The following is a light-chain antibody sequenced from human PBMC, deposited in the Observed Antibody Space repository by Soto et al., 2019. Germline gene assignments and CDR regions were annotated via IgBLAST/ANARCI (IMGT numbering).Light chain of an antibody. CDR1: SSDVGSYNL. Sequence: QSALTQPASVSGSPGQSITISCTGTSSDVGSYNLVSGYQQHPGKAPKHMTYEGRKRSSGGSNRFSGSKSGNTASLTISGLQAEDEADYYCCSYAGSRVFGGGTKLTVL. V-gene: IGLV2-23*01. J-gene: IGLJ3*02. CDR2: EGR. CDR3: CSYAGSRV.